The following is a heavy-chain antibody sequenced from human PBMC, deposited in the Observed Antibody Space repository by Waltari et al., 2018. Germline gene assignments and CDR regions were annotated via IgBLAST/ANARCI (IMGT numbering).Heavy chain of an antibody. Sequence: QVQLQQWGAGLLKPSETLSLTCAVYGGSFSGYYWSWIRQPPGKGLEWIGEINHSGSTNYNPSLKSRVTISVDTSKNQFSLKLSSVTAADTAVYYCARGGLELGSAYHYNGMDVWGQGTTVIVS. CDR1: GGSFSGYY. J-gene: IGHJ6*02. CDR3: ARGGLELGSAYHYNGMDV. D-gene: IGHD2-2*01. V-gene: IGHV4-34*01. CDR2: INHSGST.